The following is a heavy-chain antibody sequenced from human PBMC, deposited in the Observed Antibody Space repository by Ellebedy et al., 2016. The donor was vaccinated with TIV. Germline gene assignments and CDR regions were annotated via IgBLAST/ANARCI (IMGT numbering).Heavy chain of an antibody. J-gene: IGHJ4*02. D-gene: IGHD3-10*01. V-gene: IGHV4-34*01. CDR2: VNHSGST. Sequence: SETLSLXCAVYGGSFSGYYWSWIRQPPGKGLEWIGEVNHSGSTNYNASLKSRVAISVDTSKNQFSLKLSSVTAADTALYYCARRPRGAYFLDYWGQGTLVTVSS. CDR3: ARRPRGAYFLDY. CDR1: GGSFSGYY.